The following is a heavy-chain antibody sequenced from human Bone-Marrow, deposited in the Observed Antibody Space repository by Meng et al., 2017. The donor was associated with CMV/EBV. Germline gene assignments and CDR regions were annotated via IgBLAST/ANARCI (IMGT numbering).Heavy chain of an antibody. V-gene: IGHV4-34*01. CDR3: AREHYDFWSGYYYYYYYGKDV. Sequence: GSLRLSCTVSGVSISGYYWSWIRQPPGKGLEWIGEINHSGSTNYNPSLKSRVTISVDTSKNQFYLKLSSVTAADTDVYYCAREHYDFWSGYYYYYYYGKDVWGQGTTVTVSS. CDR1: GVSISGYY. D-gene: IGHD3-3*01. J-gene: IGHJ6*02. CDR2: INHSGST.